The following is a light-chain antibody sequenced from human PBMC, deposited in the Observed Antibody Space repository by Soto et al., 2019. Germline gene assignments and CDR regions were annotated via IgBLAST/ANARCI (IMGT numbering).Light chain of an antibody. CDR3: AVWDQSLTGWV. CDR1: SSNIGSHF. CDR2: RDG. Sequence: QPVPTQPPSASGTPGQSLTISCSGSSSNIGSHFVYWYQHLPGTAPKLLIFRDGQRPSGVPARFFGSKSGTSASLAITGLRSEDEADYYCAVWDQSLTGWVFGGGTKLTVL. J-gene: IGLJ3*02. V-gene: IGLV1-47*01.